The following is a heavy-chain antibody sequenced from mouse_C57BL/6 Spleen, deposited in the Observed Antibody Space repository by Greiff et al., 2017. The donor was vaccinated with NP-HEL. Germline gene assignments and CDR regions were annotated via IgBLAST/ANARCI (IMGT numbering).Heavy chain of an antibody. V-gene: IGHV5-4*03. J-gene: IGHJ3*01. CDR1: GFTFSSYA. D-gene: IGHD1-1*01. Sequence: EVKLEESGGGLVKPGGSLKLSCAASGFTFSSYAMSWVRQTPEKRLEWVATISDGGSYTYYPDNVKGRFTISRDNAKNNLYLQMSHLKSEDTAMYYCARGYGSSLAWFAYGGQGTLVTVSA. CDR3: ARGYGSSLAWFAY. CDR2: ISDGGSYT.